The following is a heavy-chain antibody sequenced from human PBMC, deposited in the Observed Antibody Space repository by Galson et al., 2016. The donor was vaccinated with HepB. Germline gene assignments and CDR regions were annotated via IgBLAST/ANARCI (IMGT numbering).Heavy chain of an antibody. V-gene: IGHV3-7*04. D-gene: IGHD2-2*01. J-gene: IGHJ3*02. Sequence: SLRLSCAASGFTFSTNWMSWVRQAPGKGLEWVANIKQDGSEKYYVDSVKGRFTISRDNAKNSLYLQMNSLRAEDTAVYYCARDSGYCSNIDCFGDAFDIWGQGTMVTVSS. CDR1: GFTFSTNW. CDR2: IKQDGSEK. CDR3: ARDSGYCSNIDCFGDAFDI.